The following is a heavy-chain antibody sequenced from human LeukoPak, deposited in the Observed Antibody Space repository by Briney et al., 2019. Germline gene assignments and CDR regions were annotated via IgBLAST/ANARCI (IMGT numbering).Heavy chain of an antibody. Sequence: PSETLSLTCTVSGGSISSHYWNWIRQPPGKGLEWIGYISYSGSTNYNPSLKSRVTISVDTSKNQFSLNVSSVTAADTAVYYCARQNYDNWFDPWGQGTLVTVSS. J-gene: IGHJ5*02. CDR2: ISYSGST. V-gene: IGHV4-59*11. D-gene: IGHD5-12*01. CDR3: ARQNYDNWFDP. CDR1: GGSISSHY.